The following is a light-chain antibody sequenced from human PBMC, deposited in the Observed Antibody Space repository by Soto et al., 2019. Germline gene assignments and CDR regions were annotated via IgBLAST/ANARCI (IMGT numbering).Light chain of an antibody. J-gene: IGKJ5*01. Sequence: EIVLTQSPATLSLSPGERATLSCRTSQNVSKYFAWYQQKPGRAPRLLIYDASSRATGIPARFIGSGSGTDFTLTISSLEPEDFAIYYCQQRSNWPITFGQGTRLEIK. V-gene: IGKV3-11*01. CDR3: QQRSNWPIT. CDR1: QNVSKY. CDR2: DAS.